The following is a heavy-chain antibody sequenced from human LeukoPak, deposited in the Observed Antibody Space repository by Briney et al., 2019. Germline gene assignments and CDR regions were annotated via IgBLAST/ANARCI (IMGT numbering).Heavy chain of an antibody. V-gene: IGHV4-61*02. CDR3: ARRGYTYGWGWFDP. J-gene: IGHJ5*02. Sequence: SETLSLTCTVSGGSISSGSYYWSWIRQPAGKGLEWIGRIYTSGSTNYNPSLKSRVTISLDSSKNQFSLKVNSVTAADTAVYYCARRGYTYGWGWFDPWGQGTLVTVSS. CDR1: GGSISSGSYY. D-gene: IGHD5-18*01. CDR2: IYTSGST.